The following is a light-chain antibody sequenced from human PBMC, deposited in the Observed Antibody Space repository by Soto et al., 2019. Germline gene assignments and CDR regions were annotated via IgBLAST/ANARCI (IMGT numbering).Light chain of an antibody. V-gene: IGKV3-15*01. CDR1: QGVSSY. Sequence: IVVTKSAATESVSPAERATLFCRASQGVSSYLAWYQQKPGQAPTLLIYAASTRATGIPARFSGSGSRTEFTLTISSLQAEDFAIYYCQQYNSWPSTFGEGTKVDIK. J-gene: IGKJ1*01. CDR3: QQYNSWPST. CDR2: AAS.